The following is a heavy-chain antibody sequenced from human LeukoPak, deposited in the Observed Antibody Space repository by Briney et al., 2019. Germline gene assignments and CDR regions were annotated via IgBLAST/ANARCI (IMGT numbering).Heavy chain of an antibody. CDR3: ARVGYCSGGSCYLRGAFDI. CDR1: GGSISSSSYY. CDR2: IYYSGST. Sequence: SETLSLTCTVSGGSISSSSYYWGWIRQPPGKGLEWIGSIYYSGSTYYNPSLKSRVTMSVDTSKNQFSLKLSSVTAADTAVYYCARVGYCSGGSCYLRGAFDIWGQGTMVTVSS. D-gene: IGHD2-15*01. J-gene: IGHJ3*02. V-gene: IGHV4-39*07.